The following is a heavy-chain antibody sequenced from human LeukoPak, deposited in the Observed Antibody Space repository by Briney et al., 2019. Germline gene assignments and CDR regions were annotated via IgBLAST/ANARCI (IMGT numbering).Heavy chain of an antibody. CDR2: ISAYNGNT. V-gene: IGHV1-18*01. CDR3: ARMRPALLAAAGTGFDC. CDR1: GYTFTSYG. J-gene: IGHJ4*02. Sequence: ASVKVSCKASGYTFTSYGISWVRQAPGQGLEWMGWISAYNGNTNYAQKLQGRVTMTTDTSTSTAYMELRSLRSDDTAVYYCARMRPALLAAAGTGFDCWGQGTLVTVSS. D-gene: IGHD6-13*01.